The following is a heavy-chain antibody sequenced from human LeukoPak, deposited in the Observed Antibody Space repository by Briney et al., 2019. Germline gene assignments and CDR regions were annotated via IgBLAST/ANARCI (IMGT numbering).Heavy chain of an antibody. CDR3: ARSSDYGDSSLNL. CDR2: IKGDGSSK. J-gene: IGHJ2*01. Sequence: GGSLRLSCAGSAFMFSDYWMAWVRQAPGKGLECVANIKGDGSSKYYVDSVEGRFTISRDNAKNSLYLQMNSLRAEDTAVYYCARSSDYGDSSLNLWGRGTLVTVSS. D-gene: IGHD4-17*01. V-gene: IGHV3-7*01. CDR1: AFMFSDYW.